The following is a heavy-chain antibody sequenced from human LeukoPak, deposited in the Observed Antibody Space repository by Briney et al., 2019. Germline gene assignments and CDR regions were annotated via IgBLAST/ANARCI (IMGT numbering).Heavy chain of an antibody. D-gene: IGHD6-19*01. CDR1: RGTFSSYA. J-gene: IGHJ4*02. CDR3: ARDRTTYSSGWFDY. V-gene: IGHV1-69*13. CDR2: IIPIFGTA. Sequence: ASVKVSCKASRGTFSSYAISWVRQAPGQGLEWMGGIIPIFGTANYARKFQGRVTITADESTSTAYMELSSLRSEDTAVYYCARDRTTYSSGWFDYWGQGTLVTVSS.